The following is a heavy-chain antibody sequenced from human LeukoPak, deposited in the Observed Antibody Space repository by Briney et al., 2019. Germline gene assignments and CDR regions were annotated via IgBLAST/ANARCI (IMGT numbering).Heavy chain of an antibody. J-gene: IGHJ4*02. D-gene: IGHD3-22*01. Sequence: PGRSLRLSCVASGFTFSNYGMHWVRQAPGMGLEWVAVIWYDGSNKNYRDSVRGRFTISRDNFKNTLYLEMNSLRAEDTAVYYCATARNNYDYSGFSALDHWGQGTLVTVAS. V-gene: IGHV3-33*01. CDR1: GFTFSNYG. CDR3: ATARNNYDYSGFSALDH. CDR2: IWYDGSNK.